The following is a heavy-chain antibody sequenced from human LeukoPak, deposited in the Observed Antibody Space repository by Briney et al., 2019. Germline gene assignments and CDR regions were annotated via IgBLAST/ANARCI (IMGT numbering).Heavy chain of an antibody. D-gene: IGHD3-22*01. J-gene: IGHJ4*02. CDR1: GLTLSSYV. V-gene: IGHV3-30*04. Sequence: PGTSLRLSCAASGLTLSSYVMHWVRQAPGKGLEWVTVISYDATNENYADSVKGRFTISRDNSKNTLYLQMNSLRPEDTAVYYCARDPRSSGYFFDYWGQGTLVTVSS. CDR3: ARDPRSSGYFFDY. CDR2: ISYDATNE.